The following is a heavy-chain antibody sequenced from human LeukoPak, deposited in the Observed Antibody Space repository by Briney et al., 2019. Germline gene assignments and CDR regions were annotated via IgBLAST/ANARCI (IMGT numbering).Heavy chain of an antibody. J-gene: IGHJ4*02. CDR3: AREAREEDVVVPAATDY. CDR2: ISSSGSTI. D-gene: IGHD2-2*01. V-gene: IGHV3-11*04. Sequence: PGGSLRLSCAASGFTFSDYYMSWIRQAPGKGLEWVSYISSSGSTIYYADSVKGRFTISRDNAKNSLYLQMNSLRAEDTAVYYCAREAREEDVVVPAATDYWGQGTLVTVSS. CDR1: GFTFSDYY.